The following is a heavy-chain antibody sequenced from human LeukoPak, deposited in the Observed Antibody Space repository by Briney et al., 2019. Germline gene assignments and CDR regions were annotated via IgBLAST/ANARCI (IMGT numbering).Heavy chain of an antibody. D-gene: IGHD6-13*01. CDR2: ISSSSSYI. CDR1: GVTFSSYA. V-gene: IGHV3-21*01. J-gene: IGHJ3*02. Sequence: PGGSLRLSCAASGVTFSSYAMSWVRQAPGKGLEWVSSISSSSSYIYYADSVKGRFTISRDNAKNSLYLQMNSLRAEDTAVYYCARDLSWGIAAAYSLDAFDIWGQGTMVTVSS. CDR3: ARDLSWGIAAAYSLDAFDI.